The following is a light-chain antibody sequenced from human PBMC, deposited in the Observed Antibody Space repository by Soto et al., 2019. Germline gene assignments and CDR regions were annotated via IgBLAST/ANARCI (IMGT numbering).Light chain of an antibody. V-gene: IGKV1-27*01. CDR1: QGIAPY. Sequence: DVQMTQSPSSLSAFVGDRVTITCRASQGIAPYLAWFQQKPGKVPKLLIYATSTLQSGVPSRFSGSGSGTDFTLTINGLQPGDVGTYYCQTYNSAPLSFGGGTKVEIK. CDR3: QTYNSAPLS. CDR2: ATS. J-gene: IGKJ4*01.